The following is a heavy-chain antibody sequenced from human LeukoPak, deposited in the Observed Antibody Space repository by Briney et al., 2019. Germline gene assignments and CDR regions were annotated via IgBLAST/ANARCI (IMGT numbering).Heavy chain of an antibody. D-gene: IGHD2-21*02. V-gene: IGHV1-18*01. CDR3: ARISRRRLLHDFDY. Sequence: ASVKVSCKASGYTFTSYGISWVRQAPGQGLEWMGWISAYNGNTNYAQNLQGRVTMTTDTSTSTAYMELRSLRSDDTAVYYCARISRRRLLHDFDYWGQGTLVTVSS. CDR2: ISAYNGNT. J-gene: IGHJ4*02. CDR1: GYTFTSYG.